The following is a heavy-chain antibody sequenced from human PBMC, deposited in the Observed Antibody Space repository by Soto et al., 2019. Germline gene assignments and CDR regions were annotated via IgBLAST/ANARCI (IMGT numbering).Heavy chain of an antibody. CDR1: GESFSGYY. CDR2: INHSGST. J-gene: IGHJ4*02. CDR3: AGNIVATISSFDY. V-gene: IGHV4-34*02. Sequence: QVQLQQWGGGLLKPSETLSLTCAVYGESFSGYYWSWIRQPPGKGLEWIGEINHSGSTNYNPSLKSRVTMSVDTSKNQFSLKLSSVTAADTAMYYCAGNIVATISSFDYWGQGTLVTVSS. D-gene: IGHD5-12*01.